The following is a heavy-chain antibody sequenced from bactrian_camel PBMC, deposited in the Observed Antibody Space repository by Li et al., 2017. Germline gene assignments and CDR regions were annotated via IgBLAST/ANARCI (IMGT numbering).Heavy chain of an antibody. CDR2: VNTGGGTT. CDR1: GFTFSSYA. D-gene: IGHD2*01. J-gene: IGHJ6*01. V-gene: IGHV3S40*01. CDR3: ARRSGWSVASAFDY. Sequence: VQLVESGGGLVQPGGSLRLSCAASGFTFSSYAMGWVRQAPGKGLEWVSTVNTGGGTTYSIDSVKGRFTISRDGAKNTVYLQLNSLKTDDTAMYYCARRSGWSVASAFDYWGQGTQVTVS.